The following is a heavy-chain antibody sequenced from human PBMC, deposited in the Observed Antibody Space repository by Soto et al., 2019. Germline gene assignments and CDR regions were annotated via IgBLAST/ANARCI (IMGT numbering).Heavy chain of an antibody. J-gene: IGHJ6*02. Sequence: ASVKVSCKASGYTFTSYDINWVRQATGQGLEWMGWMNPNSGNTGYAQKFQGRVTMTRNTSISTAYMELSSLRSEDTAVYYCAIIYGSLCYYLYYYYGMDVCGQGSTVTVS. CDR3: AIIYGSLCYYLYYYYGMDV. CDR2: MNPNSGNT. D-gene: IGHD3-10*01. CDR1: GYTFTSYD. V-gene: IGHV1-8*01.